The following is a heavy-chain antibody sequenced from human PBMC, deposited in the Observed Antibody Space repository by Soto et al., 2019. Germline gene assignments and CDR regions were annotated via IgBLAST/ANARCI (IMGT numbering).Heavy chain of an antibody. V-gene: IGHV3-66*01. CDR1: GFTVSSNY. CDR3: ARELAYYGSGRAFDI. D-gene: IGHD3-10*01. CDR2: IYSGGST. Sequence: GGSLRLSCAASGFTVSSNYMSWVRQAPGKGLERVSVIYSGGSTYYADSVKGRFTISRDNSKNTLYLQMNSLRAEDTAVYYCARELAYYGSGRAFDIWGQGTMVTVSS. J-gene: IGHJ3*02.